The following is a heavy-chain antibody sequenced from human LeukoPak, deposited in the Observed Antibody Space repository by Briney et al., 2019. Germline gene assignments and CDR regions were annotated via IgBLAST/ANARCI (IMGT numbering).Heavy chain of an antibody. Sequence: SETLSLTCAVYGGSFSGYYWSWIRQPPGKGLEWIGEIKHSGSTNYSPSLKSRVTISVDTSKNQFSLKLSSVTAADTAVYYCARLPKKNYDILTSYWRRQYYFDYWGQGTLVTVSS. CDR2: IKHSGST. CDR1: GGSFSGYY. D-gene: IGHD3-9*01. V-gene: IGHV4-34*01. CDR3: ARLPKKNYDILTSYWRRQYYFDY. J-gene: IGHJ4*02.